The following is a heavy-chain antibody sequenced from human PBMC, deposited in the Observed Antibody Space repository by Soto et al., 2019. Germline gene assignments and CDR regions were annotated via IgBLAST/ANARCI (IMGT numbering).Heavy chain of an antibody. J-gene: IGHJ6*02. Sequence: SETLSLTCAVYGGSFSGYYWSWIRQPPGKGLEWIGEINHSGSTNYNPSLKSRVTISVDTSKNQFSPKLSSVTAADTAVYYCARGRTAMVNYYYYYGMDVWGQGTTVTVSS. V-gene: IGHV4-34*01. CDR3: ARGRTAMVNYYYYYGMDV. CDR2: INHSGST. CDR1: GGSFSGYY. D-gene: IGHD5-18*01.